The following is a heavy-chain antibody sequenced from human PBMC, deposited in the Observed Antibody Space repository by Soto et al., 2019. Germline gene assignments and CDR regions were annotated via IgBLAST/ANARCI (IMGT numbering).Heavy chain of an antibody. CDR2: ISYGGGTT. D-gene: IGHD6-19*01. Sequence: PGGSLRLSCVASGFAFSPYSMNWVRQAPGKGLEWVSAISYGGGTTYYADSVKGRFTISRDNSKNTLYLQMNSLRAEDTAVYYCAKASGKYSSGWYYFDYWGQGTLVTVSS. V-gene: IGHV3-23*01. CDR3: AKASGKYSSGWYYFDY. J-gene: IGHJ4*02. CDR1: GFAFSPYS.